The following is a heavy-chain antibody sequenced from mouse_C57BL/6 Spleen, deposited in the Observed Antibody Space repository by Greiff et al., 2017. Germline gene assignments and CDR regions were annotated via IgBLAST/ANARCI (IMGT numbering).Heavy chain of an antibody. V-gene: IGHV1-39*01. CDR3: ACYDGYRSGAFDY. CDR1: GYSFTDYN. D-gene: IGHD2-3*01. Sequence: EVQLVESGPELVKPGASVKISCTASGYSFTDYNMNWVKQSHGKSLEWIGAINPNYGTTSYNHKFKGKATLTVDQSSNTAYMQLNSLTSEDSAVYYCACYDGYRSGAFDYWGQGTTLTVSS. J-gene: IGHJ2*01. CDR2: INPNYGTT.